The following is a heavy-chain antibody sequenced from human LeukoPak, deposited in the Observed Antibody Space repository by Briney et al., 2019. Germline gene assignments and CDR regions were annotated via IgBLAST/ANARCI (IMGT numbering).Heavy chain of an antibody. Sequence: ASVKVSCKASGYTFTGYYMHWVRQAPGQGLEWMGRINPNSGGTNYAQRFQGRVTMTRDTSISTAYMELSRLRSDDTAVYYCARVGFSSSSPDYWGQGTLVTVSS. CDR2: INPNSGGT. CDR3: ARVGFSSSSPDY. V-gene: IGHV1-2*06. CDR1: GYTFTGYY. J-gene: IGHJ4*02. D-gene: IGHD6-13*01.